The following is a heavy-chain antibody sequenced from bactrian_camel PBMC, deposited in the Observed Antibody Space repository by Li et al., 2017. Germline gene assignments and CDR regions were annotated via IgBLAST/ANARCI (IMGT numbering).Heavy chain of an antibody. V-gene: IGHV3S53*01. CDR2: INRRGTI. Sequence: HVQLVESGGGSVQTGGSLRLSCAVSGYDALYLCMGWFRQAPGKEREGVAVINRRGTIRYADFVTGRFTISKDNDKNILYLQMNNLKRADTAMYYCALDLSPFCTSVFRRYTHLGQGTQVTVSS. D-gene: IGHD3*01. CDR1: GYDALYLC. J-gene: IGHJ6*01.